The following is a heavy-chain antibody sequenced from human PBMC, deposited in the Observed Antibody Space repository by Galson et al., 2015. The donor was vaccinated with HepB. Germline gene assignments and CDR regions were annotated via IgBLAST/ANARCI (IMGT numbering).Heavy chain of an antibody. CDR3: TTDDYGDRFDY. D-gene: IGHD4-17*01. J-gene: IGHJ4*02. V-gene: IGHV3-15*01. CDR2: IKSKTDGGTT. Sequence: SLRLSCAASGFTFSNAWMSWVRQAPGKGLEWVGRIKSKTDGGTTDYAAPVKGRFTISRDDSKNTLYLQMNSLKTKDTAVYYCTTDDYGDRFDYWGQGTLVTVSS. CDR1: GFTFSNAW.